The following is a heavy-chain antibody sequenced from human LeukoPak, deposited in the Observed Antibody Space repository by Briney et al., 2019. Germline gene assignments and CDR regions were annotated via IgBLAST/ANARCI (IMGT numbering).Heavy chain of an antibody. J-gene: IGHJ6*03. V-gene: IGHV1-2*02. D-gene: IGHD5-18*01. CDR3: ARDRYGLYYYMDV. CDR1: GYTFTGYY. CDR2: INPNSGGT. Sequence: ASVKVSCKASGYTFTGYYMHWVRQAPGEGLERMGWINPNSGGTNYAQRFQGRVTMTRDTSISTAYMELSRLRSDDTAVYYCARDRYGLYYYMDVWGKGTTVTVSS.